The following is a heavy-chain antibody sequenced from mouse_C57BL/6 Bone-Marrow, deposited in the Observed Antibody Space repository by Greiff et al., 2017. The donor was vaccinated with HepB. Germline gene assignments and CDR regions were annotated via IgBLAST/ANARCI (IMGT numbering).Heavy chain of an antibody. V-gene: IGHV5-12*01. CDR3: ARERSNYSCFDY. D-gene: IGHD2-5*01. J-gene: IGHJ3*01. Sequence: EVKLMESGGGLVQPGETLKLSCAASGFTLSDYYMYWVRQTPEKSLEWVAYISNGGGSTYYPDTVKGRFIISKDNAKNILYLQMSRLKSEDTAMYYCARERSNYSCFDYWGQGTLVTVSA. CDR1: GFTLSDYY. CDR2: ISNGGGST.